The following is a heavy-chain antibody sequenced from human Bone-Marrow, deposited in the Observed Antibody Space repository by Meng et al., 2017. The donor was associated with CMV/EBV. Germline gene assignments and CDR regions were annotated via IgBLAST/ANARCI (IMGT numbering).Heavy chain of an antibody. CDR3: ARGGVLLWFGELLSSWFDP. CDR2: IYYSGST. V-gene: IGHV4-39*07. Sequence: SDSSSSFDWGWIRQPRGRGLEWIGSIYYSGSTYYNPSLKSRVTISVDTSKNQFSLKLSSVTAAETAVYYCARGGVLLWFGELLSSWFDPWGQGTLVT. D-gene: IGHD3-10*01. CDR1: SDSSSSFD. J-gene: IGHJ5*02.